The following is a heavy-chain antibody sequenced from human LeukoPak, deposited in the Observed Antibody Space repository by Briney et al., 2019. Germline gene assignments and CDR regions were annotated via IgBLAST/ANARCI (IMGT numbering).Heavy chain of an antibody. CDR3: ASRSGWYGVSEDY. Sequence: GGSLRLSCAASGFTFSSYSMNWVRQAPGKGLEWVLSISSSSSYIYYADSVKGRFTISRDNAKNSLYLQMNSLRAEDTAVYYCASRSGWYGVSEDYWGQGTLVTVSS. D-gene: IGHD6-19*01. CDR1: GFTFSSYS. V-gene: IGHV3-21*01. CDR2: ISSSSSYI. J-gene: IGHJ4*02.